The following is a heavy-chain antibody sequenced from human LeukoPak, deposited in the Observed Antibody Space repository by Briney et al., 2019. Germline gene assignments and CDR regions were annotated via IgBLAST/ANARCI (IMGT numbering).Heavy chain of an antibody. D-gene: IGHD2-2*01. CDR1: GGTFSSYA. CDR3: ARGDCSSTSCYPPGDFDY. Sequence: SVKVSCKASGGTFSSYAISWVRQAPGQGLEWMGGIIPIFGTANYAQKFQGRVTITTDESTSTAYMELSSLRSEDTAVYYCARGDCSSTSCYPPGDFDYWGQGTLVTVSS. V-gene: IGHV1-69*05. J-gene: IGHJ4*02. CDR2: IIPIFGTA.